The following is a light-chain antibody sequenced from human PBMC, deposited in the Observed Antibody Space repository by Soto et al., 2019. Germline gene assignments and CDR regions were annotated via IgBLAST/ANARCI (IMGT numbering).Light chain of an antibody. CDR3: SSYTSSSSPYV. CDR1: SSDVGGYNY. J-gene: IGLJ1*01. Sequence: QSVLTQPASVSGSPGQSITISCTGTSSDVGGYNYVSWYQQHPGKAPKLMIYDVSNRPSGVSNRFSGSKSGNTASLTISGLQAEXXXXXXCSSYTSSSSPYVFGTGTKVTVL. V-gene: IGLV2-14*01. CDR2: DVS.